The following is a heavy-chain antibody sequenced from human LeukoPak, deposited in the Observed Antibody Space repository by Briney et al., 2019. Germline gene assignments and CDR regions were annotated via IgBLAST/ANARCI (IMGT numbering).Heavy chain of an antibody. J-gene: IGHJ4*02. D-gene: IGHD2-2*02. CDR1: GFTFSSYA. CDR3: ARPQVVVPAAILDC. Sequence: PGRSLRLSCAASGFTFSSYAMHWVRQAPGKGLEWVAVISYDGSNKYYADSVKGRFTISRDNSKNTLYLQMNSLRAEDTAVYYCARPQVVVPAAILDCWGQGTLVTVSS. V-gene: IGHV3-30*01. CDR2: ISYDGSNK.